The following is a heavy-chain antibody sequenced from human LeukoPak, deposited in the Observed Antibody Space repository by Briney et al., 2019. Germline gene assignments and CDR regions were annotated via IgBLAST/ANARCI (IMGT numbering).Heavy chain of an antibody. CDR1: GFTFSSYA. D-gene: IGHD3-22*01. CDR2: ISGSGGST. J-gene: IGHJ4*02. Sequence: GGSLRLSCAASGFTFSSYAMSWVRQAPGKGLEWVSAISGSGGSTYYADSVKGRFTISRDNSKNTLYLQMNGLGAEDTAVYYCAKVCSSGYSYYFDYWGQGTLVTVSS. CDR3: AKVCSSGYSYYFDY. V-gene: IGHV3-23*01.